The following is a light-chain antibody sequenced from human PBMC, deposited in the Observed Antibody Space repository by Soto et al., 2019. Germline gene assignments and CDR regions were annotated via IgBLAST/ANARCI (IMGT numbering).Light chain of an antibody. Sequence: QAVVTQEPSVTVSPGGTVTLTCASATGAVSSGNFPSWFQQKPGQPPRALIYSVDSKHSWTPARFSGSLLEGKAALTLSHVQPEDEAEYYCLLYYGPAGVFGSVTKLTVL. CDR3: LLYYGPAGV. CDR2: SVD. V-gene: IGLV7-43*01. CDR1: TGAVSSGNF. J-gene: IGLJ1*01.